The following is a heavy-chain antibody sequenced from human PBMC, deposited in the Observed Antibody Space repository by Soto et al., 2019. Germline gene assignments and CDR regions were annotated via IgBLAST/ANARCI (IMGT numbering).Heavy chain of an antibody. Sequence: QVQLQESGPGLVKPSQTLSLTCTVSGGSISSGGYYWSWIRQHPGKGLEWIGYIYYSGSTYYNPYLKRRVTISVDPSKNQFSLKLSSVTAADTAVYYCARGVTMVRGVIHTPYFDYWGQGTLVTVSS. J-gene: IGHJ4*02. D-gene: IGHD3-10*01. CDR2: IYYSGST. V-gene: IGHV4-31*03. CDR3: ARGVTMVRGVIHTPYFDY. CDR1: GGSISSGGYY.